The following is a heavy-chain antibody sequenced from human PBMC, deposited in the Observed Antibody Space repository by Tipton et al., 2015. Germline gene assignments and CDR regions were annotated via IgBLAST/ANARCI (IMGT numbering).Heavy chain of an antibody. V-gene: IGHV4-39*07. CDR2: INNSGST. D-gene: IGHD4/OR15-4a*01. CDR3: ARRSMVGQRGLDS. Sequence: LRLSCTVSGGSISTNNYHWGWIRQSPGKGLEWIGTINNSGSTYYNPSLKSRVTISVDTSKNQFSLRLSSMTAADTALYYCARRSMVGQRGLDSWGQGVLVSASS. CDR1: GGSISTNNYH. J-gene: IGHJ4*02.